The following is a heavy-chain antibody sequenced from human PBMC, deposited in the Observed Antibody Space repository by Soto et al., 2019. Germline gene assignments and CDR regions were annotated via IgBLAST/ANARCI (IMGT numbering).Heavy chain of an antibody. J-gene: IGHJ5*02. CDR3: ATRDIVATINWSDP. V-gene: IGHV3-30-3*01. CDR2: ISYDRSNK. CDR1: GFTFSSYA. D-gene: IGHD5-12*01. Sequence: GGSLRLSCAASGFTFSSYAMHWVRQAPGKGLEWVAVISYDRSNKYYADSVKGRFTISRDNSKNTLYLQMNSLRAEDTAVYYCATRDIVATINWSDPWGQGTLVPVSS.